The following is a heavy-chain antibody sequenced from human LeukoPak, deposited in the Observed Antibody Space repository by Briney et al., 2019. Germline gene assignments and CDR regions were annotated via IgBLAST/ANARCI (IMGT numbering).Heavy chain of an antibody. CDR2: IYYSGST. CDR3: AMSFSSGFIDS. J-gene: IGHJ4*02. D-gene: IGHD6-19*01. V-gene: IGHV4-59*01. Sequence: SETLSLTCTVSGGSISSYYWSWIRQSPGKGLEWIGYIYYSGSTNYNPSLKSRVTISVDTSKNQFSLKLSSVTAADTAVYYCAMSFSSGFIDSWGQGTLVTVSS. CDR1: GGSISSYY.